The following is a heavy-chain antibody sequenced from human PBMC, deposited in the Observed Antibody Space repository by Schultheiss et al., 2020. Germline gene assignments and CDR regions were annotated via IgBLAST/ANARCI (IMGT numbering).Heavy chain of an antibody. J-gene: IGHJ3*02. CDR3: ARDGLGLDAFDI. CDR2: ISGSGGST. D-gene: IGHD3/OR15-3a*01. V-gene: IGHV3-9*01. Sequence: GGSLRLSCAASGFTFDDYAMHWVRQAPGKGLEWVSGISGSGGSTYYADSVKGRFTISRDNAKNSLYLQMNSLRAEDTAVYYCARDGLGLDAFDIWGQGTMVTVSS. CDR1: GFTFDDYA.